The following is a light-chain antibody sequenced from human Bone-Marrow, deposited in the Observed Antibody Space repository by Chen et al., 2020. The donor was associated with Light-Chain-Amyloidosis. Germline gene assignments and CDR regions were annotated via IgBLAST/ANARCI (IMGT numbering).Light chain of an antibody. J-gene: IGLJ2*01. CDR1: DLPTKY. V-gene: IGLV3-25*03. CDR3: QSADSSGTYEVI. Sequence: SYALTQPPSVSVSPGQTARITCSGDDLPTKYAYWYQQKPGQAPVLVIHRETERPSGISERFSGSSSGTTATLTISGVQAEDEADYHCQSADSSGTYEVIFGGGTKLT. CDR2: RET.